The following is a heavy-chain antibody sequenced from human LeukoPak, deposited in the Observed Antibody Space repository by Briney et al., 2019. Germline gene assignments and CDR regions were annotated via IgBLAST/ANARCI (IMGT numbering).Heavy chain of an antibody. CDR1: GGSISSASYY. V-gene: IGHV4-39*01. CDR2: IFYCGSA. Sequence: SETLSLTCTVSGGSISSASYYWGLIRQPPGKGLEWIASIFYCGSAYYNPSLKSRVNISVDTSKNELSLKLNSVTAADTAVYYCARQGKHYNSSGYGRLNAFDIWGQGTMVTVSS. CDR3: ARQGKHYNSSGYGRLNAFDI. J-gene: IGHJ3*02. D-gene: IGHD3-22*01.